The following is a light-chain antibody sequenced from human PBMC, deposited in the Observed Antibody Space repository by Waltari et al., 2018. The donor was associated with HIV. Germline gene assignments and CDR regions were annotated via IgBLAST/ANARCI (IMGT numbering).Light chain of an antibody. J-gene: IGKJ1*01. V-gene: IGKV3-20*01. CDR1: QSVSSSY. Sequence: EIVFTQSPGTLSLSPGERATLSYRASQSVSSSYLAWYQQKPGQAPRLLIYGASSRDTGIPDRFSGSGSGTDFTLTISRLEPEDFAVYYCQQYGSPKTFGQGTKVEIK. CDR2: GAS. CDR3: QQYGSPKT.